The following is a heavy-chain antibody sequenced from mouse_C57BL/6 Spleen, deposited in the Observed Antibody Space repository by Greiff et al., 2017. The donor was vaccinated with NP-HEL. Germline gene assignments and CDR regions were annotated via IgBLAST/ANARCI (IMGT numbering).Heavy chain of an antibody. D-gene: IGHD2-1*01. V-gene: IGHV2-9-1*01. J-gene: IGHJ4*01. CDR1: GFSLTSYA. CDR2: IWTGGGT. Sequence: QVQLKQSGPGLVAPSQSLSITCTVSGFSLTSYAISWVRQPPGKGLEWLGVIWTGGGTNYNSALKSRLSISKDNSKSQVFLKMNSLQTDDTARYYCARSFGNYGGIYAMDYWGQGTSVTVSS. CDR3: ARSFGNYGGIYAMDY.